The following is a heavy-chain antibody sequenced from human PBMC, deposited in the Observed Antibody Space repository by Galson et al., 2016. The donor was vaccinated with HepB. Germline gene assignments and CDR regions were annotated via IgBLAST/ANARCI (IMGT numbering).Heavy chain of an antibody. Sequence: SVKVSCKASGYTFTTYALHWARQAHGQRLEWVGWIITGNGNTKYSQKFQGRVTLTRDTSASTAYMELSSLRSEDTAAYYCVRRGDGYKYDYWGQGTLVTVSS. V-gene: IGHV1-3*04. D-gene: IGHD5-24*01. CDR3: VRRGDGYKYDY. CDR1: GYTFTTYA. CDR2: IITGNGNT. J-gene: IGHJ4*02.